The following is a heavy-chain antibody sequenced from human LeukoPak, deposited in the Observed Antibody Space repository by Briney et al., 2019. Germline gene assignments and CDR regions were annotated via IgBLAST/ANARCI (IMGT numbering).Heavy chain of an antibody. CDR1: GFTFSNYW. D-gene: IGHD1-20*01. J-gene: IGHJ4*02. CDR2: IDPDGSEK. CDR3: ARIWYFGDNNWRYFDN. V-gene: IGHV3-7*01. Sequence: GGSLRLSCAASGFTFSNYWMSWVRQTPGKGLERVANIDPDGSEKQYGDSVKGRFTTSRDNAKNSLYLQMNSLRVEDTAIYYCARIWYFGDNNWRYFDNWGQGTLVTVSS.